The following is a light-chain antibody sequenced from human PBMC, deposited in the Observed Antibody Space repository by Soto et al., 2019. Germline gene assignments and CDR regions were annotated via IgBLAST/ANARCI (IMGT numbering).Light chain of an antibody. CDR1: QSVSST. Sequence: EIVVTESPATLSVSPGGRATLSCRAIQSVSSTLAWYQQRPGQAPRLLIYVASTRATGIPARFSGSGSGTEFTLTISSLHSEDGADYYLKQYHNXPCTSRKGT. CDR2: VAS. CDR3: KQYHNXPCT. J-gene: IGKJ1*01. V-gene: IGKV3-15*01.